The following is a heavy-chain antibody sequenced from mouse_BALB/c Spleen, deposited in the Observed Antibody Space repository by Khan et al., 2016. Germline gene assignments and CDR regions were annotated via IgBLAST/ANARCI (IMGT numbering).Heavy chain of an antibody. Sequence: EVQLQESGPGLVKPSQSLSLTCTVTGYSITSDYAWNWIRQFPGNKLDWMGYISYSGNTHYIPSLKSRISITRDTSKNQFFLQLNSVTTEDTAIYYCAREDYSWFAYWGQGTLVTVSA. CDR1: GYSITSDYA. CDR2: ISYSGNT. D-gene: IGHD1-1*02. V-gene: IGHV3-2*02. J-gene: IGHJ3*01. CDR3: AREDYSWFAY.